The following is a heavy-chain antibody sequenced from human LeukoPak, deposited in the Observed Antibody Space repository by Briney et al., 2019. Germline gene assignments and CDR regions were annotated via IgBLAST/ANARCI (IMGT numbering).Heavy chain of an antibody. CDR1: GFTFSSYA. CDR2: IGAGGTFT. J-gene: IGHJ4*02. CDR3: AEDLDYTTYGYYFDY. V-gene: IGHV3-23*01. Sequence: GGSLRLSCTASGFTFSSYAMNWVRQAPGKGLEWVSGIGAGGTFTYYADSVKGRFTISRDNSRNTLYLQMNSLRADDTAVYYCAEDLDYTTYGYYFDYWGQGTLVTVSS. D-gene: IGHD4-11*01.